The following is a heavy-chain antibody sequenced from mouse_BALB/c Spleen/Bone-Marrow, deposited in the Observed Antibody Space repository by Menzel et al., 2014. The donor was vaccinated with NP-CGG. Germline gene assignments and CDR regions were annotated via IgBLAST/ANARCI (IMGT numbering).Heavy chain of an antibody. V-gene: IGHV7-3*02. CDR2: IRNKANGYTT. D-gene: IGHD2-1*01. J-gene: IGHJ3*01. CDR3: ARDYGNYVRFAY. Sequence: EVKLMESGGGLVQPGGSLRLSCATSGSTFTDYYMSWVRQPPGKALEWLGFIRNKANGYTTEYSASVKGRFTISRDNSQSILYLQMNTLRAEDSATYYCARDYGNYVRFAYWGQGTLVTVSA. CDR1: GSTFTDYY.